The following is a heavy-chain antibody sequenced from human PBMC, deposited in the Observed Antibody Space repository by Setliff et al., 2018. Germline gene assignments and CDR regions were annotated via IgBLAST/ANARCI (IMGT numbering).Heavy chain of an antibody. CDR3: ARDPHYDPTYSLPGHDFDF. V-gene: IGHV4-38-2*02. CDR2: LFDGGGA. D-gene: IGHD3-22*01. Sequence: SETLSLTCAVSGYSISNGFYWGWIRQSPVKGLEWIGSLFDGGGAYYSPSLKSRASVSLDASKNQFALKLTSATAADTAVYYCARDPHYDPTYSLPGHDFDFWGQGIMVTVSS. J-gene: IGHJ3*01. CDR1: GYSISNGFY.